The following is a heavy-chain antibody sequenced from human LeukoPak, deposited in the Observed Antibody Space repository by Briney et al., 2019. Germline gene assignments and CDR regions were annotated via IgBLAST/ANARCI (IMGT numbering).Heavy chain of an antibody. CDR2: IIPILGIA. J-gene: IGHJ4*02. D-gene: IGHD3-22*01. CDR3: EIGGQTDYYDSSGYSPFDY. CDR1: GGTFSSYA. Sequence: VASVNVSCKASGGTFSSYAISWVRQAPGQGLEWIGRIIPILGIANYAQKFHGRVTITADKSTSTAYMELSSLRSEDTAVYYCEIGGQTDYYDSSGYSPFDYWGQGTLVTVSS. V-gene: IGHV1-69*04.